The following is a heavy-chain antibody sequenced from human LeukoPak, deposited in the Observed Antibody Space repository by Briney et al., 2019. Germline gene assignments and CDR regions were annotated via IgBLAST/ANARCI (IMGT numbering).Heavy chain of an antibody. CDR2: ISYDGSNK. CDR1: GFTFSSYA. J-gene: IGHJ4*02. CDR3: ARAHVGILRGYSYGTRTDFDY. Sequence: QSGGSLRLSCAASGFTFSSYAMHWVRQAPGKGLEWVAVISYDGSNKYYADSVKGRFTISRDNSKNTLYLQMNSLRAEDTAVYYCARAHVGILRGYSYGTRTDFDYWGQGTLVTVSS. D-gene: IGHD5-18*01. V-gene: IGHV3-30-3*01.